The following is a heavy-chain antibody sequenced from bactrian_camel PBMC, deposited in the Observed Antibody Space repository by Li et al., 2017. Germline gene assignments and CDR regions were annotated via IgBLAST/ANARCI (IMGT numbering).Heavy chain of an antibody. CDR3: ARERTVVGSLRGDFAY. J-gene: IGHJ6*01. V-gene: IGHV3-1*01. D-gene: IGHD6*01. Sequence: DVQLVESGGDTVQPGGSLRLSCAASGFTFDDYPMGWIRQAPGKGLEWVSTITERGEHTYYADSVKGQFTISRDKAKNTQYLQLNSLKTEDTAMYYCARERTVVGSLRGDFAYWGQGTQVTVS. CDR2: ITERGEHT. CDR1: GFTFDDYP.